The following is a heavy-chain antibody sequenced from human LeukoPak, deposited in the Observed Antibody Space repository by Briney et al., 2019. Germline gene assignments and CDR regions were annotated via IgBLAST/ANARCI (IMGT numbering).Heavy chain of an antibody. CDR3: AGSEVTGPSRAREYFYYYMDV. CDR2: IISIFGTA. V-gene: IGHV1-69*06. D-gene: IGHD4-23*01. J-gene: IGHJ6*03. Sequence: GASVTVSCKASGGTFSSYAISWVRQAPGQGLEWMGGIISIFGTANYAQKFQGRVTITEDKSTSTSYMELSSLRSEDTAVYYCAGSEVTGPSRAREYFYYYMDVWGKGTTVTVSS. CDR1: GGTFSSYA.